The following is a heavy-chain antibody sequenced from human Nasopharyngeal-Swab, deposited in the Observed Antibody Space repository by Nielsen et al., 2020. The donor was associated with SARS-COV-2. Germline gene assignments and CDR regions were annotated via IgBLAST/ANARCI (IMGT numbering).Heavy chain of an antibody. CDR2: IKQDGSEK. CDR3: ARLWFGELLS. D-gene: IGHD3-10*01. CDR1: GFTFSSYW. J-gene: IGHJ3*01. Sequence: GESLKISCAASGFTFSSYWMSWVRQAPGKGLEWVANIKQDGSEKYYVDSVKGRFTISRDNAKNSLYLQMNSLRAEDTAVYYCARLWFGELLSWGQGTMVTVSS. V-gene: IGHV3-7*01.